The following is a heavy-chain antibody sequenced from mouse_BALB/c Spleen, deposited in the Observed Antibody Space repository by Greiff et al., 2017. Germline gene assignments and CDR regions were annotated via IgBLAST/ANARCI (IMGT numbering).Heavy chain of an antibody. CDR1: GFNIKDTY. V-gene: IGHV14-3*02. CDR2: IDPANGNT. J-gene: IGHJ3*01. CDR3: ARNPWFAY. Sequence: EVQLQESGAELVKPGASVKLSCTASGFNIKDTYMHWVKQRPEQGLEWIGRIDPANGNTKYDPKFQGKATITADTSSNTAYLQLSSLTSEDTAVYYCARNPWFAYWGQGTLVTVSA.